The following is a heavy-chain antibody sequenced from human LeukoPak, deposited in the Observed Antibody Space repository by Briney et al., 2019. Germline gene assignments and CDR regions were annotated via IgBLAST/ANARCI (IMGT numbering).Heavy chain of an antibody. CDR3: ARDSSVVVNTFDY. Sequence: GGSLRLSCAASGFTFSDYYMSWIRQAPGKGLEWVSYISSSGSTIYYADSVKGRFTISRDNAKNSLHLQMNSLRAEDTAVYYCARDSSVVVNTFDYWGQGTLVTVSS. CDR1: GFTFSDYY. J-gene: IGHJ4*02. D-gene: IGHD3-22*01. V-gene: IGHV3-11*01. CDR2: ISSSGSTI.